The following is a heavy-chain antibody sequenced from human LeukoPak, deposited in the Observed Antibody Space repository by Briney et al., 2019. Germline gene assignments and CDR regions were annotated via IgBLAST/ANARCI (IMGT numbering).Heavy chain of an antibody. J-gene: IGHJ3*02. CDR3: ARDQEYYYDSSGYYYGDAFDI. CDR1: GYSISSGYY. D-gene: IGHD3-22*01. CDR2: IYHSGST. Sequence: SETLSLTCTVSGYSISSGYYWGWIRQPPGQGLEWIGSIYHSGSTYYNPSLKSRVTISVDTSKNQFSLKLSSVTAADTAVYYCARDQEYYYDSSGYYYGDAFDIWGQGTMVTVSS. V-gene: IGHV4-38-2*02.